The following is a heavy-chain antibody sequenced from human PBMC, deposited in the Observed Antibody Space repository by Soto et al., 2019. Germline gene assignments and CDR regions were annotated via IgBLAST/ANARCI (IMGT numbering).Heavy chain of an antibody. V-gene: IGHV1-69*01. D-gene: IGHD3-10*01. CDR1: GGTFSSYA. CDR3: ARGAPGSHSSYYGMDV. CDR2: IIPIFGTA. J-gene: IGHJ6*02. Sequence: QVQLVQSGAEVKKPGSSVKVSCKASGGTFSSYAISWVRQAPGQGLEWMGGIIPIFGTANYAQKFQGRVTSTAEESTSTAYMELSSLRSEDTAVYYCARGAPGSHSSYYGMDVWGQGTTVTVSS.